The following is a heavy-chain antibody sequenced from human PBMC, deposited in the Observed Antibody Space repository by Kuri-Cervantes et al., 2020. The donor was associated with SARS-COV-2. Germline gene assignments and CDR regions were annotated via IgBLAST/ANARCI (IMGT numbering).Heavy chain of an antibody. D-gene: IGHD1-26*01. Sequence: ASVKVSCKASGYTFTSYYMHWVRQAPGQGLEWMGIINPSGGSTSYAQKLQGRVTMTRDTSTSTVYMELSSLRSEDTAVYYCARAEEYSGIPNPKPFDPWGQGTLVTVSS. CDR2: INPSGGST. CDR3: ARAEEYSGIPNPKPFDP. J-gene: IGHJ5*02. V-gene: IGHV1-46*01. CDR1: GYTFTSYY.